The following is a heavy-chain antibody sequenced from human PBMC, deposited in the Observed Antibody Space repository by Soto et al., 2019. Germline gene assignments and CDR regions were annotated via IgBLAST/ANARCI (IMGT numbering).Heavy chain of an antibody. D-gene: IGHD6-13*01. Sequence: SSVKVSCKASGYTFTSYYMHWVRQAPGQGLEWMGIINPSGGSTSYAQKFQGRVTMTRDMSTSTVYMELSRLRSEDTAVYYCARELSHADGYCSCWFWLFAGMDVWG. V-gene: IGHV1-46*01. CDR3: ARELSHADGYCSCWFWLFAGMDV. CDR1: GYTFTSYY. CDR2: INPSGGST. J-gene: IGHJ6*02.